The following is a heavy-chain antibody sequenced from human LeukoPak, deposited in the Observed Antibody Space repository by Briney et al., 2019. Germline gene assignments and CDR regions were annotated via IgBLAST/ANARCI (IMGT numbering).Heavy chain of an antibody. CDR2: IMPVYGTA. V-gene: IGHV1-69*13. D-gene: IGHD5-12*01. CDR3: ANGNAYGYGVFDF. Sequence: SVTVSCKASGGTFTSNAFSWVRQAPGQGLEWMGGIMPVYGTAKNAQKFQGRLTNTADESTSTAYMELTSLSSEETAVYYCANGNAYGYGVFDFWGQGTLVTVSS. CDR1: GGTFTSNA. J-gene: IGHJ4*02.